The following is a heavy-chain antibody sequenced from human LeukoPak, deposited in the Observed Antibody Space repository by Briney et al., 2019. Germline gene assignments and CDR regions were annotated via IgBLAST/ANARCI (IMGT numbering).Heavy chain of an antibody. CDR1: GFTVSSNY. CDR2: IYSGGST. D-gene: IGHD3-10*01. J-gene: IGHJ4*02. CDR3: ARETMVRGVHDY. V-gene: IGHV3-53*01. Sequence: GGSLRLSCAASGFTVSSNYMSWVRQAPGKGLEWVSVIYSGGSTYYADSVKGRFTISRDDSKNTLYLQMNSLRAEDTAVYYCARETMVRGVHDYWGQGTLVTVSS.